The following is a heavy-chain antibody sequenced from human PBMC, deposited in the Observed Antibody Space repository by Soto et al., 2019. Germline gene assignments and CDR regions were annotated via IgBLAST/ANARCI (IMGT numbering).Heavy chain of an antibody. CDR2: IWYDGSNK. J-gene: IGHJ4*02. Sequence: GGSLRLSCAASGFTFSSYGMHWVRQAPGKGLEWVAVIWYDGSNKYYADSVKGRFTISRDNSKNTLYLQMNSLRAEDTAVYYCATCYDSSGYWSPDYWGQGTLVTVSS. CDR3: ATCYDSSGYWSPDY. CDR1: GFTFSSYG. D-gene: IGHD3-22*01. V-gene: IGHV3-33*01.